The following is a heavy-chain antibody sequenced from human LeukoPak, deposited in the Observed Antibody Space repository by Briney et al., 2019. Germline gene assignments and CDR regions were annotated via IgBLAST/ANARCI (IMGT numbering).Heavy chain of an antibody. J-gene: IGHJ4*02. CDR3: AREGPITMIVVVRAFDY. CDR2: IYTSGST. Sequence: SETLSLTCTVSGGSISSYYWSWIRQPAGEGLEWIGRIYTSGSTNYNPSLKSRVTMSVDTSKNQFSLKLSSVTAADTAVYYCAREGPITMIVVVRAFDYWGQGTLVTVSS. V-gene: IGHV4-4*07. D-gene: IGHD3-22*01. CDR1: GGSISSYY.